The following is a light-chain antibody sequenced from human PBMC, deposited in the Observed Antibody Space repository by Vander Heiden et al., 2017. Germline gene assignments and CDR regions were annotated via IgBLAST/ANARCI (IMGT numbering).Light chain of an antibody. CDR1: QSVSSN. CDR2: GAS. Sequence: EIVMPQSPATLSVSPGERATLSCRASQSVSSNLAWYQQKPGQAPRLLIYGASTRATGTPARFSGSGSGTEFTLTISSLQSEDFAVYYCQQYNNWPRTFGQGTKVEIK. CDR3: QQYNNWPRT. V-gene: IGKV3-15*01. J-gene: IGKJ1*01.